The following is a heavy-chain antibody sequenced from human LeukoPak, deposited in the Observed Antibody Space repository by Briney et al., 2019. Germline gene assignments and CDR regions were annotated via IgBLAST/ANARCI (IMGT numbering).Heavy chain of an antibody. V-gene: IGHV3-30*03. CDR3: AIGYCSGGSCPNYYGMDV. D-gene: IGHD2-15*01. CDR2: IPYDGSNK. J-gene: IGHJ6*02. CDR1: GFTFSTYG. Sequence: GGSLRLSCAASGFTFSTYGMHWVRQAPGKGLEWVAVIPYDGSNKYYADSVKGRFTISRDNSKNTLYLQMNSLRAEDTAVYYCAIGYCSGGSCPNYYGMDVWGQGTTVTVSS.